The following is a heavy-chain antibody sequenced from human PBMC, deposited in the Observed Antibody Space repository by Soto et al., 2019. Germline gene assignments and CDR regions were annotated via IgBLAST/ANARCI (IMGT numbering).Heavy chain of an antibody. CDR1: GFTFSSYA. CDR2: ISGSGGST. J-gene: IGHJ4*02. D-gene: IGHD3-10*01. Sequence: GGSLRLSCAASGFTFSSYAMSWVRQAPGKGLEWVSAISGSGGSTYYADSVKGRFTISRDNSKNTLYLQMNSLRAEDTAVYYCARDSPYYYGSGVKPGYYFDYWGQGTLVTVSS. V-gene: IGHV3-23*01. CDR3: ARDSPYYYGSGVKPGYYFDY.